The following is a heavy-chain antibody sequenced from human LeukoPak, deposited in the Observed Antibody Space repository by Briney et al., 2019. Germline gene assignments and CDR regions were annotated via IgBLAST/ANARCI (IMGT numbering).Heavy chain of an antibody. J-gene: IGHJ4*02. V-gene: IGHV1-2*02. CDR3: ARGGFDY. CDR2: INANSGDT. CDR1: GYTFTGYY. Sequence: ASVKVSCTASGYTFTGYYTHWVRQAPGQGLEWMGWINANSGDTNYAQKFQGRVTMTRDTSISTAYMELSRLRSDDTAVYYCARGGFDYWGQGTLVTVSS. D-gene: IGHD3-10*01.